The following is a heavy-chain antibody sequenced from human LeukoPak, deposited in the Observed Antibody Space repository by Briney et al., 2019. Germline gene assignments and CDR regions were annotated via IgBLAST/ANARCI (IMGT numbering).Heavy chain of an antibody. CDR3: ALAPNSNWFDF. D-gene: IGHD2-8*01. CDR1: GGSISSYY. CDR2: IHYSGSS. V-gene: IGHV4-59*03. J-gene: IGHJ5*01. Sequence: SETLSLTCTVSGGSISSYYWSWIRQPPGKGLEWIGTIHYSGSSVYNPSLKSRGTISIDTSRRQFFLKLNSVTAADTAVYFCALAPNSNWFDFWGPGTLVTVSS.